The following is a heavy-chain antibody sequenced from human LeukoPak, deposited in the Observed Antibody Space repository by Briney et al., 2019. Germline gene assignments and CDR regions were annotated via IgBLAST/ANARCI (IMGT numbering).Heavy chain of an antibody. D-gene: IGHD1-14*01. CDR1: GLSFSSFA. V-gene: IGHV3-23*01. J-gene: IGHJ4*02. CDR2: IRGNGDT. CDR3: ARASWVSTTDAVR. Sequence: GGSLRLSCAASGLSFSSFAMSWVRQGPARGLEWVSSIRGNGDTFYADSVKGRFTLYSDSSRNTVYLQLNNLRVEDTAIYYCARASWVSTTDAVRWGQGTLVTVSS.